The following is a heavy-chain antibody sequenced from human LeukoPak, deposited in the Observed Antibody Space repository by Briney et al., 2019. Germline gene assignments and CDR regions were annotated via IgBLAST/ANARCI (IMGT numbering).Heavy chain of an antibody. CDR1: GFTFSSYS. D-gene: IGHD3-3*01. Sequence: GGSLRLSCAASGFTFSSYSMNWVRQAPGKGLEWVSSISSSSSYIYYADSVKGRFTISRDNAKNSLYLQMNSLSAEDTAVYYCARDFWSGSNWFDPWGQGTLVTVSS. CDR2: ISSSSSYI. CDR3: ARDFWSGSNWFDP. V-gene: IGHV3-21*01. J-gene: IGHJ5*02.